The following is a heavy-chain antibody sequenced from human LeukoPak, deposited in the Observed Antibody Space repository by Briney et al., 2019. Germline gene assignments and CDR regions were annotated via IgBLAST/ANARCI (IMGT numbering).Heavy chain of an antibody. CDR3: ARDQYYDSKGWFDP. V-gene: IGHV1-18*01. CDR1: GYTLTELS. J-gene: IGHJ5*02. D-gene: IGHD3-22*01. Sequence: ASVKVSCKVSGYTLTELSMHWVRQAPGQGLEWMGWIHTYNGHTNYAQKLQGRVTMTTDTSTSTAYMELRSLRSDDTAVYYCARDQYYDSKGWFDPWGQGTLVTVSS. CDR2: IHTYNGHT.